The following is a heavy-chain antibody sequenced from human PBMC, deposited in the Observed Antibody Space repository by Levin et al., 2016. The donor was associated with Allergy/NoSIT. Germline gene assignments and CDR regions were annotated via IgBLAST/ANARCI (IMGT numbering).Heavy chain of an antibody. CDR3: ARGFLEWTDTYYYYMDV. J-gene: IGHJ6*03. CDR2: INPSGGST. V-gene: IGHV1-46*03. Sequence: WVRQAPGQGLEWMGIINPSGGSTSYAQKFQGRVTMTRDTSTSTVYMELSSLRSEDTAVYYCARGFLEWTDTYYYYMDVWGKGTTVTVSS. D-gene: IGHD3-3*01.